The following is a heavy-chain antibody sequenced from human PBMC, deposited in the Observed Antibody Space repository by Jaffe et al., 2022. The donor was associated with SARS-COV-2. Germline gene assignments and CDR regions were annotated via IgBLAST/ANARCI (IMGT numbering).Heavy chain of an antibody. J-gene: IGHJ6*02. CDR1: GGSISSSSYY. V-gene: IGHV4-39*01. D-gene: IGHD2-15*01. Sequence: QLQLQESGPGLVKPSETLSLTCTVSGGSISSSSYYWGWIRQPPGKGLEWIGSIYYSGSTYYNPSLKSRVTISVDTSKNQFSLKLSSVTAADTAVYYCARHGVVAATAPTGWSYGMDVWGQGTTVTVSS. CDR2: IYYSGST. CDR3: ARHGVVAATAPTGWSYGMDV.